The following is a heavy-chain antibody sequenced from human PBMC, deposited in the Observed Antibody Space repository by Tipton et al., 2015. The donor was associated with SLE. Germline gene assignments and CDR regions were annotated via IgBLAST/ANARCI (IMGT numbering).Heavy chain of an antibody. CDR3: ARLTYGSFDH. D-gene: IGHD3-10*01. J-gene: IGHJ4*02. V-gene: IGHV4-39*01. CDR2: FYSGGDT. Sequence: LRLSCTVSGGSISSSSYYWGWIRQPPGKGLEWIGNFYSGGDTYYSPSLKSRVTISADMSKNQFSLKVRSVTAADTAFYFCARLTYGSFDHWGQGSLVTVS. CDR1: GGSISSSSYY.